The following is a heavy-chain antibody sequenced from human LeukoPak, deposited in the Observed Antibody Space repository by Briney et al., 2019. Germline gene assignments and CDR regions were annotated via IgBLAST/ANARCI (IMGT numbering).Heavy chain of an antibody. CDR2: INWNGGST. CDR1: GFTFDDYG. D-gene: IGHD3-22*01. CDR3: ARASYYDSSEDYYYYYYMDV. J-gene: IGHJ6*03. V-gene: IGHV3-20*04. Sequence: GGSLRLSCAASGFTFDDYGMSWVRQAPGKGLEWVSGINWNGGSTGYADSVKGRFTISRDNAKNSLYLQMNSLRAEDTAVYYCARASYYDSSEDYYYYYYMDVWGKGTTVTVSS.